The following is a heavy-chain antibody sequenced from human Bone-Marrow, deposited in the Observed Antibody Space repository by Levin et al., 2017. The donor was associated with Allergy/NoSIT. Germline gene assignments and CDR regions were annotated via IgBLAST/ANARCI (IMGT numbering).Heavy chain of an antibody. Sequence: GGSLRLSCAASGFTFSRFWMTWVRQAPGKGLEWVANIKEDGSEKVYLDSVKGRFTISRDNAKNSLYLQMNSVRAEDTAVYYCARVVGGGVDVWGQGTTVTVSS. CDR2: IKEDGSEK. CDR1: GFTFSRFW. CDR3: ARVVGGGVDV. J-gene: IGHJ6*02. V-gene: IGHV3-7*01.